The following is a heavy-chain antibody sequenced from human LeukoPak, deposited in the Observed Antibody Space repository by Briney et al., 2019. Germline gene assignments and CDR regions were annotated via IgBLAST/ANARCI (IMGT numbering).Heavy chain of an antibody. CDR1: GFIVSSNY. CDR3: TRVRIEVAGWVPFDY. J-gene: IGHJ4*02. CDR2: IYSGGNT. D-gene: IGHD6-19*01. V-gene: IGHV3-66*01. Sequence: PGGSLRLSCAASGFIVSSNYMSWVRQAPGKELEWVSIIYSGGNTYYADSVKGRFTISRDISKNTVSLQMNSLRAEDAAVYYGTRVRIEVAGWVPFDYWGQGTLVSVSS.